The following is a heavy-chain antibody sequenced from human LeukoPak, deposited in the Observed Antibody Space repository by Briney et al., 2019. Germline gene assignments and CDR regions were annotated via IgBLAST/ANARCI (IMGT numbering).Heavy chain of an antibody. D-gene: IGHD1-26*01. J-gene: IGHJ4*02. Sequence: GASVKVSCKASGHTFTGYYMHWARQAPGQGLEWMGWINPNSGGTNYAQKFQGRVTMTRETSISTVYMELSRLRSDDTAVYYCARGGTSSSGRSVGPTHDYWGQGTLVTVSS. CDR3: ARGGTSSSGRSVGPTHDY. V-gene: IGHV1-2*02. CDR1: GHTFTGYY. CDR2: INPNSGGT.